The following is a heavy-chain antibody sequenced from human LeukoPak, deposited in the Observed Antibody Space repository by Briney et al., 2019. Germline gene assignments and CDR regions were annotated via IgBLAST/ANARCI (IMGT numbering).Heavy chain of an antibody. D-gene: IGHD3-10*01. V-gene: IGHV1-2*02. CDR3: ARRLLWFGELSFDY. J-gene: IGHJ4*02. CDR2: INPNSGGT. CDR1: GYTFTGYY. Sequence: GASVKVSCKASGYTFTGYYMHWVRQAPGQGLEWMGWINPNSGGTNYAQKFQGRVTMTRNTSISTAYMELSSLRSEDTAVYYCARRLLWFGELSFDYWGQGTLVTVSS.